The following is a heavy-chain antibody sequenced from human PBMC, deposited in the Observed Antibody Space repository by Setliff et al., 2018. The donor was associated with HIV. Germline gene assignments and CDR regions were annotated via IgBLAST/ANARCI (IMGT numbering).Heavy chain of an antibody. J-gene: IGHJ4*02. CDR2: INQSGST. CDR1: GGSLSGYY. Sequence: LSLTCAVYGGSLSGYYWSWIRQPPGKGLEWIGEINQSGSTNYNPSLKSRVTISVDTSKNQFSLMLSSVTAADTAVYYCARDLDHGSGSYYVDYWGQGTLVTVSS. D-gene: IGHD3-10*01. CDR3: ARDLDHGSGSYYVDY. V-gene: IGHV4-34*01.